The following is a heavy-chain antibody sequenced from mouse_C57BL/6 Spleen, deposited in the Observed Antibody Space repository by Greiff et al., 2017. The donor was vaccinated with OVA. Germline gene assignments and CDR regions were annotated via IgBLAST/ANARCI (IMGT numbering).Heavy chain of an antibody. CDR1: GYSIPSGYY. CDR3: AREAGTMDY. Sequence: DVHLVESGPGLVKPSQSLSLTCSVTGYSIPSGYYWNWIRQFPGNKLEWMGYISYDGSNNYNPSLKNRISITRDTSKNQFFLKLNSVTTEDTATYYCAREAGTMDYWGQGTSVTVSS. D-gene: IGHD4-1*01. CDR2: ISYDGSN. V-gene: IGHV3-6*01. J-gene: IGHJ4*01.